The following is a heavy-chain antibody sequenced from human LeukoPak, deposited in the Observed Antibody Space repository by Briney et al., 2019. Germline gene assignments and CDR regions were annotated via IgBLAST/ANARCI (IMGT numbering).Heavy chain of an antibody. CDR2: ISSSSSYI. D-gene: IGHD3-22*01. V-gene: IGHV3-21*01. CDR1: AFTFSNAW. Sequence: KPGGSLRLSCAASAFTFSNAWMNWVRQAPGKGLEWVSSISSSSSYIYYADSVKGRFTISRDNAKNSLYLQMNSLRAEDTAMYYCARESDYYDSSGYYPNLDYWGQGTLVTVSS. J-gene: IGHJ4*02. CDR3: ARESDYYDSSGYYPNLDY.